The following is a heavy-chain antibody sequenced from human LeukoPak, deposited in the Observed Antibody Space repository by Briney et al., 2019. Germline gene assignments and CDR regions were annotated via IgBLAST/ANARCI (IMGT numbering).Heavy chain of an antibody. CDR1: GFTFSSYS. V-gene: IGHV3-21*01. J-gene: IGHJ4*02. CDR3: ARESRRVGEGDFDF. D-gene: IGHD1-26*01. CDR2: VSSSSSYI. Sequence: GGSLRLSCAASGFTFSSYSMNWVRQAPGKGLEWVSSVSSSSSYIYYADSVKGRFTISRDNAKNSLYLQMNSLRAEDTAVYYCARESRRVGEGDFDFWGQGTLVTVSS.